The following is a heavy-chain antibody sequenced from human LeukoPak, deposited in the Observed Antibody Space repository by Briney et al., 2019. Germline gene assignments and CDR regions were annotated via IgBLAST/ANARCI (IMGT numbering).Heavy chain of an antibody. V-gene: IGHV3-30-3*01. D-gene: IGHD4-17*01. CDR2: TSYDGSNK. CDR3: ARERSTVTVPGNAFDI. Sequence: GGSLRLSCAASGFTFSSYAMHWVRQAPGKGLEWVAVTSYDGSNKYYADSVKGRFTISRDNSKNTLYLQMNSLRAEDTAVYYCARERSTVTVPGNAFDIWGQGTMVTVSS. CDR1: GFTFSSYA. J-gene: IGHJ3*02.